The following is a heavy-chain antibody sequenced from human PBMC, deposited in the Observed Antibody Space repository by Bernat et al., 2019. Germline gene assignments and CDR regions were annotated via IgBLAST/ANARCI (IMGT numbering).Heavy chain of an antibody. D-gene: IGHD2-2*01. Sequence: EVQLVESGGGLVQPGGSLRLSCAASGFTFSTSSMNWVRQAPGKGLEWVSYISSSSNTIYYADSVKGRFTISRDNARSSLYLQMNSLRDEDTAIYYCARDSLGCSSANCLFDYWGQGALVTVSS. CDR2: ISSSSNTI. CDR1: GFTFSTSS. CDR3: ARDSLGCSSANCLFDY. V-gene: IGHV3-48*02. J-gene: IGHJ4*02.